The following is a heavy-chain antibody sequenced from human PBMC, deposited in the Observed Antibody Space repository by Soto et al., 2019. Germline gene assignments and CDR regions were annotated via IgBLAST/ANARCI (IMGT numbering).Heavy chain of an antibody. CDR1: GDIFSGYS. CDR3: ARDLGTGYVSGDY. CDR2: IIPLFGST. V-gene: IGHV1-69*12. D-gene: IGHD3-16*01. Sequence: QVQLVQSGAEVKKPGSSVKVSCTASGDIFSGYSISWVRQAPGQGLEWMGWIIPLFGSTNYAPKFQGRVTITADQSTNTGYMELSSLKSEDTAVYSCARDLGTGYVSGDYWGQGTLVTVSS. J-gene: IGHJ4*02.